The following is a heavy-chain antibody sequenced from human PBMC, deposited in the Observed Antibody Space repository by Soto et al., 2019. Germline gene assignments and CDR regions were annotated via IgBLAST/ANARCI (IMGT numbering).Heavy chain of an antibody. CDR1: GFSFSSYG. D-gene: IGHD5-12*01. CDR2: ISSGVTIK. J-gene: IGHJ4*02. Sequence: QVQVVESGGGVAHPGRSLRLSCAASGFSFSSYGLHWVRQARGKGLEWVAIISSGVTIKYYADSVKGRFTISRDNSKNTLYLQMNSLRAEDTAVYFCAKERADGFSDYWGQGIRVTVSS. CDR3: AKERADGFSDY. V-gene: IGHV3-30*18.